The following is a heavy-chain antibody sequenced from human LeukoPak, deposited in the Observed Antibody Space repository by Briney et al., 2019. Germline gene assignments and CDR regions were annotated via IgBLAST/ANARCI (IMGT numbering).Heavy chain of an antibody. CDR1: GFTFSSYA. CDR2: ISGSGGST. V-gene: IGHV3-23*01. CDR3: ARDGGLRVFDY. J-gene: IGHJ4*02. D-gene: IGHD3-16*01. Sequence: GGSLRLSCAASGFTFSSYAMSWVRQAPGKGLEWVSAISGSGGSTYYADSVKGRFTISRDNAKNSLYLQMNSLRAEDTAVYYCARDGGLRVFDYWGQGTLVTVSS.